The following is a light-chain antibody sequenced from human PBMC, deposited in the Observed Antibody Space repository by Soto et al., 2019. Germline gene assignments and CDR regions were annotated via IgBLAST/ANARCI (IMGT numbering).Light chain of an antibody. J-gene: IGLJ2*01. CDR1: SSNIGAGYG. V-gene: IGLV1-40*01. Sequence: QSVLTQPPSVSGAPGQTVTISCTGSSSNIGAGYGVHWYQQLPGTAPNLLIYGNNNRPSGVPDRFSGSKSGASASLAITGLQAEDEADYYCQSYDSSLRVVFGGGTKLTVL. CDR2: GNN. CDR3: QSYDSSLRVV.